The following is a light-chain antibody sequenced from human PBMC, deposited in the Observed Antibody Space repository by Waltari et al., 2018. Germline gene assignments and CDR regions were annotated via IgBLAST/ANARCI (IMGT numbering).Light chain of an antibody. CDR1: NLGDKY. CDR3: QAWDSSTVV. Sequence: SYELTQPPSVSVSPGQTASLTCSGDNLGDKYACWYQQQPGQSPVLVIYQDTKRPSGIPERFSGSNSGNTATLTISGTQAMDEADYYCQAWDSSTVVFGGGTKLTVL. CDR2: QDT. J-gene: IGLJ2*01. V-gene: IGLV3-1*01.